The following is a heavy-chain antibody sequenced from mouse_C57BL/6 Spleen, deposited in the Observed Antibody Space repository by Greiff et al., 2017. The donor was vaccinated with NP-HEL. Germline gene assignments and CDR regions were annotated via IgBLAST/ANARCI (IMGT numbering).Heavy chain of an antibody. CDR1: GFSFNTYA. V-gene: IGHV10-1*01. J-gene: IGHJ4*01. D-gene: IGHD1-1*01. Sequence: EVQLVESGGGLVQPKGSLKLSCAASGFSFNTYAMNWVRQAPGKGLEWVARIRSKSNNYATYYADSVKDRFTISRDDSESMLYLQMNNLKTEDTAMYYCVRHDLYGRAMDYWGQGTSVTVSS. CDR3: VRHDLYGRAMDY. CDR2: IRSKSNNYAT.